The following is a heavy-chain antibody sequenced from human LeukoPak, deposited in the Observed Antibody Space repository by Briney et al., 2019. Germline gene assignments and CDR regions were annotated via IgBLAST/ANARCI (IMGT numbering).Heavy chain of an antibody. J-gene: IGHJ4*02. CDR1: GGSISSYY. D-gene: IGHD3-9*01. CDR2: IYTSGTI. V-gene: IGHV4-4*07. Sequence: SETLSLTCTVSGGSISSYYWSWIRQPAGTALEWIGRIYTSGTITYNPSLKSRVTMSVDTSKNQFSLKLSSVTAADTAVYYCARRSRYYFDWLLGCFDYWGQGTLVTVSS. CDR3: ARRSRYYFDWLLGCFDY.